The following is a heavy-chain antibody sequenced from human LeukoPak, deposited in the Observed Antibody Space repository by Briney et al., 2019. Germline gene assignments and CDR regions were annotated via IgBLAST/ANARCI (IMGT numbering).Heavy chain of an antibody. V-gene: IGHV1-46*01. CDR2: INPSGGST. CDR3: ARAASVVGATKSDAFDI. J-gene: IGHJ3*02. CDR1: GYTFTSYY. D-gene: IGHD1-26*01. Sequence: EALVKVSCKASGYTFTSYYMHWVRQAPGQGLEWMGIINPSGGSTSYAQKFQGRVTMTRDMSTSTVYMELSSLRSEDTAVYYCARAASVVGATKSDAFDIWGQGTMVTVSS.